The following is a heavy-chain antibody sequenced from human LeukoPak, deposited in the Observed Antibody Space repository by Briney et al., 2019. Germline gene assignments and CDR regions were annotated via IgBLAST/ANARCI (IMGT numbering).Heavy chain of an antibody. V-gene: IGHV3-30-3*01. D-gene: IGHD3-22*01. CDR3: ARDDYYDSSGYYDDY. CDR2: ISYDGSNK. Sequence: GGSLRLSCAASGFTFSSYAMHWVRQAPGKGLEWVAVISYDGSNKYYADSVKGRFTISRDNSKNTLYLQMNSLRAEDTAVYYCARDDYYDSSGYYDDYWGQGTLVTVSS. CDR1: GFTFSSYA. J-gene: IGHJ4*02.